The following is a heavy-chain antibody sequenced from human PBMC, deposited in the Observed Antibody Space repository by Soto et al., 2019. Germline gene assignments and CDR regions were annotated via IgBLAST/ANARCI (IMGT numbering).Heavy chain of an antibody. D-gene: IGHD4-17*01. CDR2: IKSKTEGGQT. CDR1: GFTFSNAW. CDR3: TTGPPTVTTKIYYYYYYMDV. Sequence: GGSLRLSCAASGFTFSNAWMSWVRQAPGKGLEWVGRIKSKTEGGQTNYAAPVKGRFTISRDDSKNTLYLQMNSLNTEDTAVYYCTTGPPTVTTKIYYYYYYMDVWGKGTTVTVSS. J-gene: IGHJ6*03. V-gene: IGHV3-15*01.